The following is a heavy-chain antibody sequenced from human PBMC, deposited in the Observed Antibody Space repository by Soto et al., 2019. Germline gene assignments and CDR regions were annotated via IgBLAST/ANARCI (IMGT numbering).Heavy chain of an antibody. CDR1: GRSLSGYY. CDR3: ARGPYGLDV. Sequence: SETLSLTCAVYGRSLSGYYWSWIRQPPEMGLEWIGEIDQSGSTNYNPSLKSRVTISVDTSNNRFSLNLSSVTAADTAVYYCARGPYGLDVWGHGTTVTVSS. J-gene: IGHJ6*02. CDR2: IDQSGST. V-gene: IGHV4-34*01.